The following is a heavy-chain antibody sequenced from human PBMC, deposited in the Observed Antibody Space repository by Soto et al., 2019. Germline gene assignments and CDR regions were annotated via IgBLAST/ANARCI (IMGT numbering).Heavy chain of an antibody. CDR3: AASSRYYDFWSGYYGDFDY. V-gene: IGHV3-21*01. CDR1: GFTFSTYS. J-gene: IGHJ4*02. D-gene: IGHD3-3*01. CDR2: ISGSSSDI. Sequence: EVQLVESGGGLVKPWGSLRLSCAASGFTFSTYSMNWVRQAPGKGLEWVSSISGSSSDIYHADSVKGRFTISRDNAKNSLYLQMNSLRAEDTAVYYCAASSRYYDFWSGYYGDFDYWGQGTLVTVSS.